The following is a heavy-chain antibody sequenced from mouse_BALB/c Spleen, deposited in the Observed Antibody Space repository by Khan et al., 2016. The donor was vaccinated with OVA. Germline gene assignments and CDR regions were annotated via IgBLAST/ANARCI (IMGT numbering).Heavy chain of an antibody. CDR2: ISYRRST. V-gene: IGHV3-2*02. CDR1: GYSITSDYA. D-gene: IGHD1-1*01. CDR3: ARKNYYGYAMDY. J-gene: IGHJ4*01. Sequence: EVQLQESGPGLVKPSQSLSLTCTVTGYSITSDYAWDWIRQFPGNKLACMGYISYRRSTRSHPSLPSRLPTTRHTSKNQFFLQLNSVTTEDTATYYCARKNYYGYAMDYWGQGTSVTVSS.